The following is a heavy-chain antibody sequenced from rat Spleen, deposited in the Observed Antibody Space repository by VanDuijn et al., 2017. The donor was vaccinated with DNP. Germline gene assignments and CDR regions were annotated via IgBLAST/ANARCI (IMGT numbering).Heavy chain of an antibody. Sequence: EVQLVESGGGLVQPGRSLKLSCAASGFTFSNYYMAWVRQAPTKGLEWVAYISTGGGSTYYRDSVKGRFTISRDNAKSTLYLQMDSLRSEDTATYYCTTLLNWEHDYWGQGVMVTVSS. CDR3: TTLLNWEHDY. CDR2: ISTGGGST. V-gene: IGHV5-27*01. CDR1: GFTFSNYY. J-gene: IGHJ2*01. D-gene: IGHD5-1*01.